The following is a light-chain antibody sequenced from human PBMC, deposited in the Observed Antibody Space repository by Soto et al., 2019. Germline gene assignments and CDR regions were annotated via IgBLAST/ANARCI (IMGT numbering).Light chain of an antibody. Sequence: PGEKATLSCRASQRVSVSLGWYQQKPGQAPRLIIYDASVRATGIPARFSGSGSGTDFTLTISSLEPEDFAVYYCQEGTYWPAFGGGTKVEIK. CDR2: DAS. V-gene: IGKV3-11*01. J-gene: IGKJ4*01. CDR1: QRVSVS. CDR3: QEGTYWPA.